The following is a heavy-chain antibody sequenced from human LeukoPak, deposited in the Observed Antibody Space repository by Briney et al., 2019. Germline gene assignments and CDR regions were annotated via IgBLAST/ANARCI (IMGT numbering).Heavy chain of an antibody. J-gene: IGHJ5*02. Sequence: SETLSLTCTVSGGSISSSSYYWGWIRQPPGKGLEWIGSIYYSGGTYYNPSLKSRVTISVDTSKNQFSLKLSSVTAADTAVYYCARDRGGLYDSSGYHNWFDPWGQGTLVTVSS. CDR3: ARDRGGLYDSSGYHNWFDP. CDR1: GGSISSSSYY. D-gene: IGHD3-22*01. CDR2: IYYSGGT. V-gene: IGHV4-39*07.